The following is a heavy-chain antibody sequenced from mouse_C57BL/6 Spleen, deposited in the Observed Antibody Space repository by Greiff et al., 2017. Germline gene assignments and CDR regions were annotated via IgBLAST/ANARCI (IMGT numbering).Heavy chain of an antibody. J-gene: IGHJ3*01. V-gene: IGHV5-6*01. CDR2: ISSGGSYT. Sequence: EVQGVESGGDLVKPGGSLKLSCAASGFTFSSYGMSWVRQTPDKRLEWVATISSGGSYTYYPDSVKGRFTISRDNAKNTLYLQMSSLKSEDTAMYYCARWDYGNYGAYWGQGTLVTVSA. CDR3: ARWDYGNYGAY. D-gene: IGHD2-1*01. CDR1: GFTFSSYG.